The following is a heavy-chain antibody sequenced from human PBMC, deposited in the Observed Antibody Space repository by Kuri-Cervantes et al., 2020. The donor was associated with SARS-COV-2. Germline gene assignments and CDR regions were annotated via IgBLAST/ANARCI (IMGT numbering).Heavy chain of an antibody. CDR3: AKDSLLWFGETYYYYYGMGV. J-gene: IGHJ6*02. V-gene: IGHV3-30*18. CDR2: ISYDGSNK. CDR1: GFTFSSYG. Sequence: GESLKISCAASGFTFSSYGMHWVRQAPGKGLEWVAVISYDGSNKYYADSVKGRFTISKDNSKNTLYLQMNSLRAEDTAVYYCAKDSLLWFGETYYYYYGMGVWGQGTTVTVSS. D-gene: IGHD3-10*01.